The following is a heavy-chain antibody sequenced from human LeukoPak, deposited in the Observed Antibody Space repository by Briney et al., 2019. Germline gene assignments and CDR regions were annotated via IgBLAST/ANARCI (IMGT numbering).Heavy chain of an antibody. J-gene: IGHJ6*03. CDR2: INPNSGGT. D-gene: IGHD3-10*01. CDR1: GYTFTGYY. V-gene: IGHV1-2*02. CDR3: ARDALWFGEAYYYYYMDV. Sequence: ASVKVSCKASGYTFTGYYMHWVRQAPGQGLEWMGWINPNSGGTNYAQKFQGRVTMTRDTSTSTAYMELSRLRSDDTAVYYCARDALWFGEAYYYYYMDVWGKGTTVTTSS.